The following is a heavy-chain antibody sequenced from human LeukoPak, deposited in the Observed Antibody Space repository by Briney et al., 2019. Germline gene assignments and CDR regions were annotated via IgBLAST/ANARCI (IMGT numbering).Heavy chain of an antibody. CDR3: ASGRDLYYYDSSGLDY. CDR2: IYHSGST. CDR1: GGSISSRNW. J-gene: IGHJ4*02. V-gene: IGHV4-4*02. Sequence: TSETLSLTCAVSGGSISSRNWWSWVRQPPGKGLEWIGEIYHSGSTNYNPSLKSRVTISADTSKNQFSLKLSSVTAADTAVYYCASGRDLYYYDSSGLDYWGQGTLVTVSS. D-gene: IGHD3-22*01.